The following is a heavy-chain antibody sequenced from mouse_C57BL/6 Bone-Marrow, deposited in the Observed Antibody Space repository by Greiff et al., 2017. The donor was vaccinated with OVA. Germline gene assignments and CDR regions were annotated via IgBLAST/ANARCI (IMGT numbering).Heavy chain of an antibody. J-gene: IGHJ2*01. D-gene: IGHD2-3*01. CDR2: ISSGSSTI. CDR3: ARGYDGYYLFDY. Sequence: DVQLVESGGGLVKPGGSLKLSCAASGFTFSDYGMHWVRQAPEKGLEWVAYISSGSSTIYYADTVKGRFTISRDNAKNTLFLQMTSLRSEDTAMYYCARGYDGYYLFDYWGQGTTLTVSS. CDR1: GFTFSDYG. V-gene: IGHV5-17*01.